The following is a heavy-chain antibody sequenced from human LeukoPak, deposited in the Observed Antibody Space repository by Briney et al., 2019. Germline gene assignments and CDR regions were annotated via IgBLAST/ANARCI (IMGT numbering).Heavy chain of an antibody. CDR2: ISGSGGNT. J-gene: IGHJ4*02. CDR1: GFTFSNYA. V-gene: IGHV3-23*01. CDR3: AKDRTIQYYRRPEEPADY. Sequence: GGSLRLSCAASGFTFSNYAMSWVRQAPGKGLEWVSTISGSGGNTYYADSVKGRFTISRDNSKNTLYLQMNSLRAEDTAVYYCAKDRTIQYYRRPEEPADYWGQGTLVTVSS. D-gene: IGHD3-16*01.